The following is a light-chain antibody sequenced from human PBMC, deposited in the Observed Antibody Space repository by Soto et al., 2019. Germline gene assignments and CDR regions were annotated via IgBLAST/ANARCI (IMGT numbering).Light chain of an antibody. CDR2: GAS. J-gene: IGKJ1*01. Sequence: EIVLTQSPGTLSLSPGERATLSCRASQSVSNSYLAWYQQKPGQAPRLLIYGASSRATGIPDRFSGSGSGTDFALTISRLEPEDFAVYHCQQYGGSPWTFGQGTKVDNK. CDR3: QQYGGSPWT. V-gene: IGKV3-20*01. CDR1: QSVSNSY.